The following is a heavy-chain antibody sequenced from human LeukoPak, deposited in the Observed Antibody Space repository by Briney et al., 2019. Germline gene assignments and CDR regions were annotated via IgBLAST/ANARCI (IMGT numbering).Heavy chain of an antibody. CDR1: GDTFTTYA. CDR2: IIPMFGTP. J-gene: IGHJ5*02. V-gene: IGHV1-69*06. CDR3: ARAGIPGYCTNVTCSNWLDP. Sequence: SVKVSCKASGDTFTTYAIIWVRQAPGQGLEWMGGIIPMFGTPNYAQRLQGRVTITADKSTKTDYMELRRLRYEDTAVYFCARAGIPGYCTNVTCSNWLDPWGQGTLVTVSS. D-gene: IGHD2-8*01.